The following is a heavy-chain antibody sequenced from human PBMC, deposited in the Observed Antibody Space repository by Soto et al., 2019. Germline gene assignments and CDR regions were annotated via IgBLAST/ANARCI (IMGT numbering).Heavy chain of an antibody. CDR3: ARPSSYCSSTSCYFWFDP. CDR2: IYYSGST. V-gene: IGHV4-39*01. J-gene: IGHJ5*02. D-gene: IGHD2-2*01. CDR1: GGSISSSSYY. Sequence: QLQLQESGPGLVKPSETLSLTCTVSGGSISSSSYYWGWIRQPPGKGLAWIGSIYYSGSTYYNPSLKSRVTISVDTSKNQFSLELSSVTAADTAVYYCARPSSYCSSTSCYFWFDPWGQGTLVTVSS.